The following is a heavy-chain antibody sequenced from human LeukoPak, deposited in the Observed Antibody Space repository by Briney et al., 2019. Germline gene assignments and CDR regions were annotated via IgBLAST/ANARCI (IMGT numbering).Heavy chain of an antibody. CDR3: ARVRDYSNSPFNWFDA. Sequence: ASVKVSCKASGYTFNHNYLHWVRQAPGQGLEWMGWINPNNPATHSSHKFQGRVTMTSDSSISTVYLEVNRLKPDDTAVYFCARVRDYSNSPFNWFDAWGQGTLVIVSS. D-gene: IGHD6-6*01. CDR2: INPNNPAT. J-gene: IGHJ5*02. V-gene: IGHV1-2*07. CDR1: GYTFNHNY.